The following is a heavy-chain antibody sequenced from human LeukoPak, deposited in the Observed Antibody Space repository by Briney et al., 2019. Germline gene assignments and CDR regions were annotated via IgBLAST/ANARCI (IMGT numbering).Heavy chain of an antibody. CDR1: GGTFSSYA. CDR3: ADSSTGRDAFDI. J-gene: IGHJ3*02. CDR2: ISAYNGNT. Sequence: ASVKVSCKASGGTFSSYAISWVRQAPGQGLEWMGWISAYNGNTNYAQKLQGRVIMTTDTSTSTAYMELRSLRSDDTAVYYCADSSTGRDAFDIWGQGTMVTVSS. V-gene: IGHV1-18*01. D-gene: IGHD6-6*01.